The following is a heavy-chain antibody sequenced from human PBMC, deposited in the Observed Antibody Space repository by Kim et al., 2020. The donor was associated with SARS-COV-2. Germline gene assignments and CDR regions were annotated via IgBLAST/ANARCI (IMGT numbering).Heavy chain of an antibody. D-gene: IGHD3-22*01. CDR1: GLSFNSYA. CDR2: TRGEANNA. V-gene: IGHV3-33*01. CDR3: AREGTYDTANFRSSDYF. J-gene: IGHJ4*01. Sequence: GGSLRLSCVASGLSFNSYALHWVRQAPGKGLEWVAVTRGEANNADYADSVRGRFTISRDTSKNTLYLQMNSLKAEDTGVYYCAREGTYDTANFRSSDYF.